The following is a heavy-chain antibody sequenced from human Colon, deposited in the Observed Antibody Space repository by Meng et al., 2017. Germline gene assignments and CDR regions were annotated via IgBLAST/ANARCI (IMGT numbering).Heavy chain of an antibody. CDR1: GDSVTTTLSS. J-gene: IGHJ4*02. CDR2: IYDNGYT. D-gene: IGHD3-16*01. Sequence: QLQLQESGSRLVKTSQTLSLTCAVSGDSVTTTLSSWSWIRQSPGKGLEWIGNIYDNGYTYYSPSLRSRVTISVDRSNNQFSLNFNSVTAADTAVYFCARGYRGSTYFAYWGQGILVTVSS. V-gene: IGHV4-30-2*06. CDR3: ARGYRGSTYFAY.